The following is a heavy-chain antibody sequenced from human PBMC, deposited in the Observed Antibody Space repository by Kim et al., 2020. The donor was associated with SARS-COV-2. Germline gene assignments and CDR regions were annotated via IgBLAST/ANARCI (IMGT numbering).Heavy chain of an antibody. CDR1: GFTFSSYG. CDR2: IWYDGSNK. D-gene: IGHD6-19*01. J-gene: IGHJ2*01. Sequence: GGSLRLSCAASGFTFSSYGMHWVRQAPGKGLEWVAVIWYDGSNKYYADSVKGRFTISRDNSKNTLYLQMNSLRAEDTAVYYCARGGGRYSSGWYWYFDLWGRGTLVTVSS. V-gene: IGHV3-33*01. CDR3: ARGGGRYSSGWYWYFDL.